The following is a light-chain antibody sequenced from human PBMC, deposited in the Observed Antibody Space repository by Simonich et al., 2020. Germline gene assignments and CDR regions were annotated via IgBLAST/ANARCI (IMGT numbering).Light chain of an antibody. J-gene: IGLJ2*01. CDR3: CSYAGSSIVV. V-gene: IGLV2-14*01. CDR1: SSDVGGYNY. CDR2: DVS. Sequence: QSALTQTASVSGSPGQSITISCTGTSSDVGGYNYVSWYQQHPGKAPKLMIYDVSKRPSGVSNRCSGSKSGNTASLTISGLQAEDEADYYCCSYAGSSIVVFGGGTKLTVL.